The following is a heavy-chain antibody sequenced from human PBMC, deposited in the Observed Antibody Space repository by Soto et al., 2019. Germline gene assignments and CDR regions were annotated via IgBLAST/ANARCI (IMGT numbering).Heavy chain of an antibody. CDR3: ATIVGANDY. J-gene: IGHJ4*02. CDR1: GGSIYTYS. Sequence: SETLSLTCTVSGGSIYTYSWTWLRQPAGKGLEWIGHIYSSGRAHSTPSLKSRVSMSVDTSKNQFSLKLNSVTAADTAVYYCATIVGANDYWGQGALVT. D-gene: IGHD1-26*01. CDR2: IYSSGRA. V-gene: IGHV4-4*07.